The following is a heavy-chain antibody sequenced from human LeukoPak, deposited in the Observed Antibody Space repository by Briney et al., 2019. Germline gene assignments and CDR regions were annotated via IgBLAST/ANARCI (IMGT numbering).Heavy chain of an antibody. D-gene: IGHD3-3*01. J-gene: IGHJ6*03. CDR2: ISAYNGNT. Sequence: GASVKVSCKASGYTFTSYGISWVRQAPGQGLEWMGWISAYNGNTNYAQKLQGRVTMTTDTSTSTAYMELRSLRSDDTAVYYCAREDFWSGSTNQHYSYYYMDVWGKGTTVTVSS. CDR3: AREDFWSGSTNQHYSYYYMDV. V-gene: IGHV1-18*01. CDR1: GYTFTSYG.